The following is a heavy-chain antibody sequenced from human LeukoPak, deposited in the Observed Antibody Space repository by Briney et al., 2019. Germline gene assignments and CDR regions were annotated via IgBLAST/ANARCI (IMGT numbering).Heavy chain of an antibody. V-gene: IGHV4-59*13. CDR1: GDSINNYY. CDR3: ARDPGDDGVDY. CDR2: IYYSGST. J-gene: IGHJ4*02. Sequence: SETLSLTCSVSGDSINNYYWSWIRQPPGKGLEWIGYIYYSGSTNYNPSLKSRVTISVDTSKNQFSLKLSSVTAADTAVYYCARDPGDDGVDYWGQGTLVTVSS. D-gene: IGHD3-10*01.